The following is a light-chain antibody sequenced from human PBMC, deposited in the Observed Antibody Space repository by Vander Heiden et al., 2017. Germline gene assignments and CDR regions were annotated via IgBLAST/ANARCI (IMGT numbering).Light chain of an antibody. CDR2: SNN. Sequence: SVLTTPPSASGTPGQSVTIPCSGTSSNIGANTVSWYRQLPGTAPKLLIYSNNQRPSAIPDRFSGSKSGTSAYLAISGLQSDDETLYYCATWNDTRNGPMFGGGTSLTVL. CDR3: ATWNDTRNGPM. CDR1: SSNIGANT. V-gene: IGLV1-44*01. J-gene: IGLJ3*02.